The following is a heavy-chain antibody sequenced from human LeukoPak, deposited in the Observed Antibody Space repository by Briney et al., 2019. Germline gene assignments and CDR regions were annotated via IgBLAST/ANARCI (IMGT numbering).Heavy chain of an antibody. CDR1: GYSISSGYY. Sequence: SETLSLTCTVSGYSISSGYYWGWIRQPPGKGLEWIGSIYHSGSTYYNPSLKSRVTISVDTSKNQFSLKLSSVTAADTAVYYCARDRGTSSRLWGQGTLVTLSS. D-gene: IGHD2-2*01. CDR2: IYHSGST. CDR3: ARDRGTSSRL. J-gene: IGHJ4*02. V-gene: IGHV4-38-2*02.